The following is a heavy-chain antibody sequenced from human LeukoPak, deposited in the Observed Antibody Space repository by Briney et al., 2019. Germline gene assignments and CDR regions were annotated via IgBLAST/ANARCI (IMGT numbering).Heavy chain of an antibody. CDR1: GYTFTSYD. CDR2: MNPNSGNT. J-gene: IGHJ5*02. D-gene: IGHD3/OR15-3a*01. CDR3: ARVYGHHSYELANWFDP. Sequence: GASVKVSCKASGYTFTSYDINWVRQATGQGLEWMGWMNPNSGNTGYAQKFQGRVTMTRNTSISTAYMELSSLRSEDTAVYYCARVYGHHSYELANWFDPWGQGTLVTVSS. V-gene: IGHV1-8*01.